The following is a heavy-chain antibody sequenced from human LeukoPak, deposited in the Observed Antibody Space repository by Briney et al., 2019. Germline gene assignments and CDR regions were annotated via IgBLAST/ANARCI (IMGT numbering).Heavy chain of an antibody. D-gene: IGHD3-10*01. V-gene: IGHV3-74*01. CDR1: GFTFSSYW. J-gene: IGHJ4*02. CDR2: INSDGSST. Sequence: HSGGSLRLSCAASGFTFSSYWMHWVRPAPGKGLVWVSRINSDGSSTSYADSVKGRFTISRDNAKNTLYLQMNSLRAEDTAVYYCAKGGTHYYGSGEGVDYWGQGTLVTVSS. CDR3: AKGGTHYYGSGEGVDY.